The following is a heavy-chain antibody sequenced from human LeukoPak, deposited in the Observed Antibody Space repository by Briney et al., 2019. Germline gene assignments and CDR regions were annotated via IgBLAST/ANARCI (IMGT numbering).Heavy chain of an antibody. V-gene: IGHV3-7*01. D-gene: IGHD3-10*01. J-gene: IGHJ4*02. Sequence: GGSLRLSCAASGFPFHNYWMTWVRQAQGKGLEWVANINQDDNDNYYLDSVKGRFTISRDNAESSLFLQMTSLRVEDTAIYYCARGLYGSGRRSLMAHWGPGTLVAVSS. CDR2: INQDDNDN. CDR3: ARGLYGSGRRSLMAH. CDR1: GFPFHNYW.